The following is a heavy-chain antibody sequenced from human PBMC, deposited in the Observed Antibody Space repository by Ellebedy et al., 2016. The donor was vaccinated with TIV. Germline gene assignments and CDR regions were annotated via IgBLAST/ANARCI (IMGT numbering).Heavy chain of an antibody. CDR2: INSDGSST. Sequence: PGGSLRLSCAASGFTFSTYWMHRVRQAPGKGLVWVSRINSDGSSTTYADSVKGRFTISRDNAKKSLYLQMYSLRAEDTALYSCARTITMLRGVTPRGTRNYYGMDVWGQGTTVTVSS. CDR1: GFTFSTYW. J-gene: IGHJ6*02. D-gene: IGHD3-10*01. CDR3: ARTITMLRGVTPRGTRNYYGMDV. V-gene: IGHV3-74*01.